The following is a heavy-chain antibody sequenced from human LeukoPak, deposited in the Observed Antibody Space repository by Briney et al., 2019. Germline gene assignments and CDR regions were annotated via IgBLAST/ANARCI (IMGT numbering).Heavy chain of an antibody. J-gene: IGHJ4*02. D-gene: IGHD2-8*01. CDR2: IYSGGST. V-gene: IGHV3-66*01. Sequence: GGSLRLSCAASGFTFSDYYMSWIRQAPGKGLEWVSLIYSGGSTYYADSVKGRFTISRDNSKNTLYLQMNSLRAEDTAVYYCAREGGYCTNGVCYLGYWGQGTLVTVSS. CDR3: AREGGYCTNGVCYLGY. CDR1: GFTFSDYY.